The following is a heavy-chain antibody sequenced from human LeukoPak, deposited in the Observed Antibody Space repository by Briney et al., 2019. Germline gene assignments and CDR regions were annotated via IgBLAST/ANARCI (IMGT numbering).Heavy chain of an antibody. D-gene: IGHD3-22*01. CDR2: IYPGDSDT. V-gene: IGHV5-51*01. CDR1: GYIFTSYW. J-gene: IGHJ4*02. Sequence: GASLKISCKGSGYIFTSYWIGWVRQMPGKGLEWMGVIYPGDSDTRYSPSFQGQVTRSADKSISTAYLQWSSLKASDTAMYYCARLKGDYDSSGSLFDYWGQGTLVTVSS. CDR3: ARLKGDYDSSGSLFDY.